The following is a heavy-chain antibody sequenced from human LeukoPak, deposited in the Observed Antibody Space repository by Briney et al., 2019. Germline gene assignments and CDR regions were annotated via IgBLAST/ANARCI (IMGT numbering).Heavy chain of an antibody. CDR2: INHSGNT. Sequence: SETLSLTCAVYGGSSSGYYWSWIRQPPGAGLEWIGEINHSGNTNYNPSLKSRVTISVDTSKNQVSLKLSPVTAADSAVYYCARGGEGHYYGSASQDYWGQGTLVTVSS. CDR3: ARGGEGHYYGSASQDY. CDR1: GGSSSGYY. D-gene: IGHD3-10*01. J-gene: IGHJ4*02. V-gene: IGHV4-34*01.